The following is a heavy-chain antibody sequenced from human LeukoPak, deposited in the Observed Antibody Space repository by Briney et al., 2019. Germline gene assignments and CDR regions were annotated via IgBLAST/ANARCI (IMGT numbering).Heavy chain of an antibody. CDR3: AREYSSGWAHDY. V-gene: IGHV3-7*01. CDR2: IKQDGSEK. D-gene: IGHD6-19*01. Sequence: GGSLRLSCAASGCTFSSYWMSWVRQAPGKGLEWVANIKQDGSEKYYVDSVKGRFTISRDNAKNSLYLQMNSLRAEDTAVYYCAREYSSGWAHDYWGQGTLVTVSS. CDR1: GCTFSSYW. J-gene: IGHJ4*02.